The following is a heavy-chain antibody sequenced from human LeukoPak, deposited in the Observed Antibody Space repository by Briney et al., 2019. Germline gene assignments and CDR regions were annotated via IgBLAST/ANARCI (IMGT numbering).Heavy chain of an antibody. D-gene: IGHD3-10*01. Sequence: SQTLSLTCTVSGGSISSGPYYWTWIRQPAGKGLEWIGHIFSNGNTNYKSSLKSRVTISIDMSKNQFSLRLTSVTAADTAVYYCARERLVRGREMDNWGQGTLVTVSS. V-gene: IGHV4-61*09. CDR1: GGSISSGPYY. CDR2: IFSNGNT. CDR3: ARERLVRGREMDN. J-gene: IGHJ4*02.